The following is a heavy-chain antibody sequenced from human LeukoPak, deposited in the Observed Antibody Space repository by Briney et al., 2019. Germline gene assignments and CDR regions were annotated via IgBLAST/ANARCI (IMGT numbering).Heavy chain of an antibody. CDR2: ISGSGGTT. CDR1: GFTFSSYV. V-gene: IGHV3-23*01. Sequence: GGSLRLSCAASGFTFSSYVMTWVRQAPGKGLEWVSSISGSGGTTYYADSVKGRFTISRDNSRNTLYLQMNSLRAGDTAVYYCAKSFRSTSLDYWGQGTLVTVSS. J-gene: IGHJ4*02. CDR3: AKSFRSTSLDY. D-gene: IGHD2-2*01.